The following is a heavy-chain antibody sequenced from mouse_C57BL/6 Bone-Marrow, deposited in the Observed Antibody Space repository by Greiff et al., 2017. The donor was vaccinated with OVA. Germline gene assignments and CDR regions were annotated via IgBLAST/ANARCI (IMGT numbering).Heavy chain of an antibody. CDR1: GYTFTSYW. J-gene: IGHJ3*01. V-gene: IGHV1-69*01. Sequence: QVHVKQPGAELVMPGASVKLSCKASGYTFTSYWMHWVKQRPGQGLEWIGEIDPSDSYTNYNQKFKGKSTLTVDKSSSTAYMQLSSLTSEDSAVYYCARWDYDGGARFAYWGQGTLVTVSA. D-gene: IGHD2-4*01. CDR2: IDPSDSYT. CDR3: ARWDYDGGARFAY.